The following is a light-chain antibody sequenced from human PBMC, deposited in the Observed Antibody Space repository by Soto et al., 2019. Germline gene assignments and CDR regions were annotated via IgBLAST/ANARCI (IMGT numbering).Light chain of an antibody. CDR3: AAWDGSLNGRYV. CDR1: SSNIGNNA. V-gene: IGLV1-36*01. CDR2: YDD. J-gene: IGLJ1*01. Sequence: QSVLTQPPSVSEAPRQRVTISCSGSSSNIGNNAVNWYQQLPGKAPKLLIYYDDLLPSGVSDRFSGSKSGTSASLAISGLQSEDEADYYCAAWDGSLNGRYVFGTGTKVTVL.